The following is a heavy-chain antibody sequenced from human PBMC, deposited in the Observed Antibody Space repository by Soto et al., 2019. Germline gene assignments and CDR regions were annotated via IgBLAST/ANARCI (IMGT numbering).Heavy chain of an antibody. V-gene: IGHV3-23*01. D-gene: IGHD6-13*01. CDR3: ASSGQSSSWGLPFDY. CDR1: GFTFSSYA. J-gene: IGHJ4*02. Sequence: GGSLRLSCAASGFTFSSYAMGWVRQGPGKGLEWVAVVSIGGSTHYADSVRGRFTISRDNSKNTLSLQMNSLTAEDTAVYYCASSGQSSSWGLPFDYWGQGTLVTVSS. CDR2: VSIGGST.